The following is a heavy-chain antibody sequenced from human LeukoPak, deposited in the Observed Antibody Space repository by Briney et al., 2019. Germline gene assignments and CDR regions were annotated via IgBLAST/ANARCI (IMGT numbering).Heavy chain of an antibody. D-gene: IGHD5-24*01. Sequence: GGSLRLSCAASGFTFSSYAMHWVRQAPGKGLEYVSAISSNGGSTYYANSVKGRFTISRDNSKNTLYLQMGSLRAEDMAVYYCARWRWAQSEFDSWGQGSLVTVSS. CDR3: ARWRWAQSEFDS. J-gene: IGHJ4*02. CDR1: GFTFSSYA. CDR2: ISSNGGST. V-gene: IGHV3-64*01.